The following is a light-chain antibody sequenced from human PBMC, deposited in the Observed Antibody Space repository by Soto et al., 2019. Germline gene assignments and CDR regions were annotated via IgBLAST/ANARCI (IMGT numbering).Light chain of an antibody. V-gene: IGKV3-20*01. CDR2: DAS. Sequence: EIVFTQSPDTLSLSPGERATLSCRASQSVSRTYLAWYQQKPGQAPRLLIYDASNRATGFPDRFSGSGSGTDFTLTISRLEPEDFAVYYCQQYGTSPPTFGQGTKVDIK. CDR3: QQYGTSPPT. CDR1: QSVSRTY. J-gene: IGKJ1*01.